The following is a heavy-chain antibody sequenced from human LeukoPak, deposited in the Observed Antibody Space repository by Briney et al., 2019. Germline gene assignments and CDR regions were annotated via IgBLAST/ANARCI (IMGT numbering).Heavy chain of an antibody. CDR2: FDPEGGDT. CDR3: ATDAEYRIAARKLDY. V-gene: IGHV1-69-2*01. D-gene: IGHD6-6*01. J-gene: IGHJ4*02. Sequence: ASVKVSCKTSGYIFTDHYMHWVQQAPGKGLEWMGRFDPEGGDTLYAEKFQGRVTITADTSTATSYMEVSSLTSEDTAVYYCATDAEYRIAARKLDYWGQGTLVTVSA. CDR1: GYIFTDHY.